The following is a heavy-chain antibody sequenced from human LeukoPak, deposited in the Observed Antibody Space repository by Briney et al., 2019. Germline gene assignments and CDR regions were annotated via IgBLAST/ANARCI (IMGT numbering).Heavy chain of an antibody. CDR1: GLTFSNSW. Sequence: PGGPLRLSCAASGLTFSNSWMHWVRQAPGRGLVWVSRINSDASTTDYADSVKGRFTIPRDNAKNTLYLQMNSLSVEDTAVYYCATAGNYSLDNWGQGTLVTVSS. J-gene: IGHJ4*02. CDR3: ATAGNYSLDN. CDR2: INSDASTT. D-gene: IGHD1-26*01. V-gene: IGHV3-74*01.